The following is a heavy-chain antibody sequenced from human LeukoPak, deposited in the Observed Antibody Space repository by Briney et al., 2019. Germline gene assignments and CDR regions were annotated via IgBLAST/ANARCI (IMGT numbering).Heavy chain of an antibody. V-gene: IGHV4-59*01. CDR3: ARVDGRDGYNYDYYYYMDV. D-gene: IGHD5-24*01. CDR1: GGSISSYY. CDR2: FYYSGST. Sequence: PSETLSLTCTVSGGSISSYYWSWIRQPPGKGLEWIGYFYYSGSTNYNPSLKSRVTISVDTSKNQFSLKLSSVTAADTAVYYCARVDGRDGYNYDYYYYMDVRGKGTTVTVSS. J-gene: IGHJ6*03.